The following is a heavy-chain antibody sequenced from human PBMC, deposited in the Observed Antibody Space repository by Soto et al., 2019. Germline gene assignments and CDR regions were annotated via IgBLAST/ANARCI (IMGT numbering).Heavy chain of an antibody. CDR3: ARDGYYYAMRFWFDY. CDR1: GYTFTSHF. J-gene: IGHJ4*02. D-gene: IGHD5-18*01. Sequence: ASVKVSCKASGYTFTSHFIYWVRQAPGQGLEWMGIINPSSGSTTYAQKFQGRVTMTRDTSTSTVYMALSSLRSEDTAIYYCARDGYYYAMRFWFDYWGQGTLVTVSS. V-gene: IGHV1-46*01. CDR2: INPSSGST.